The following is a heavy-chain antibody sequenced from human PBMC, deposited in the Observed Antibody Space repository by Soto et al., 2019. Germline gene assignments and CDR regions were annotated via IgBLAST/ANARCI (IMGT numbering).Heavy chain of an antibody. D-gene: IGHD4-17*01. CDR2: IRSKANSYAT. Sequence: PGGSLRLSCAASGFTFSGSAMHWVRQASGKGLEWVGRIRSKANSYATAYAASVKGRFTISRDDSKNTAYLQMNSLKTEDTAVYYCARVIYGDYGAYYYYDMDVWGQGTTVTVS. J-gene: IGHJ6*02. V-gene: IGHV3-73*01. CDR3: ARVIYGDYGAYYYYDMDV. CDR1: GFTFSGSA.